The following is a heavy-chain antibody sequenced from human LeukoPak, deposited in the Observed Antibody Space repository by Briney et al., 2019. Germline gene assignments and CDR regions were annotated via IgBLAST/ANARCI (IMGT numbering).Heavy chain of an antibody. CDR1: GDSISSGNY. D-gene: IGHD5-18*01. J-gene: IGHJ6*03. Sequence: SETLSLTCTVSGDSISSGNYWGWIRQPPGKGLEWIGSIFHTGSTYYNLSLKSRVTLSVDTSKNQISLRLTSVTAADTALYYCARDNPSGYTYGYEHYFYYIDVWGKGTTVTVSS. V-gene: IGHV4-38-2*02. CDR2: IFHTGST. CDR3: ARDNPSGYTYGYEHYFYYIDV.